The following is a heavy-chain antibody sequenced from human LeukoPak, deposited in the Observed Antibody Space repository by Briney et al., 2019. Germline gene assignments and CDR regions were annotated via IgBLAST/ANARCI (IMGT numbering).Heavy chain of an antibody. Sequence: GGSLRLSCGASGFTFSSYWMSWVRQAPGKGLEWVANIKVDGSEKNYVDSVKGRFTISRDNAKNSLYLLMNSLRGEDTAVYYCARGPDWLDSWGQGTLVTVSS. J-gene: IGHJ5*01. CDR3: ARGPDWLDS. CDR1: GFTFSSYW. CDR2: IKVDGSEK. V-gene: IGHV3-7*01.